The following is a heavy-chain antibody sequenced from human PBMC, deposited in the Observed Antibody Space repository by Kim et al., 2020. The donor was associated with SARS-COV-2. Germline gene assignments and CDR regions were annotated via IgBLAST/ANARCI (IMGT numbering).Heavy chain of an antibody. Sequence: SETLSLTCAVYGGSFSGYYWSWIRQPPGKGLEWIGEINHSGSTNYNPSLKSRVTISVDTSKNQFSLKLSSVTAADTAVYYCARGLWDVGAPDYWGQGTLVTVSS. CDR1: GGSFSGYY. CDR3: ARGLWDVGAPDY. D-gene: IGHD3-16*01. V-gene: IGHV4-34*01. CDR2: INHSGST. J-gene: IGHJ4*02.